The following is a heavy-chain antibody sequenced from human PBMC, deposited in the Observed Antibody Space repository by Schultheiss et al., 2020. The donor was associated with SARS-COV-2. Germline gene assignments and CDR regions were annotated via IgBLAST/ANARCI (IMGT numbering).Heavy chain of an antibody. CDR3: ARARGSCSRPDCYSADVDV. CDR2: ISSTTSYT. D-gene: IGHD2-21*02. CDR1: GFTFNDYY. J-gene: IGHJ6*04. V-gene: IGHV3-11*06. Sequence: GGSLRLSCAASGFTFNDYYMSWIRQAPGKGLEWVSYISSTTSYTNYADSVKGRFTISRDNAKNSLYLQMNSLRAGDTAVYYCARARGSCSRPDCYSADVDVWGKGTTVTVAS.